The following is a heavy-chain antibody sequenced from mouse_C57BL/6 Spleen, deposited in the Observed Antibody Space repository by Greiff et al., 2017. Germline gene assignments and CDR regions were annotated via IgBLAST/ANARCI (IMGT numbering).Heavy chain of an antibody. CDR1: GYAFSSYW. CDR2: IDPGDGDT. D-gene: IGHD4-1*01. J-gene: IGHJ2*01. CDR3: ARQLTGTNGYFDY. Sequence: QVQLQQSGAELVKPGASVKISCKASGYAFSSYWMNWVKQRPGKGLEWIGQIDPGDGDTNYNGKFKGKATLTADKSSSTAYMQLSSLTSEDSAVYFCARQLTGTNGYFDYWGQGTTLTVSS. V-gene: IGHV1-80*01.